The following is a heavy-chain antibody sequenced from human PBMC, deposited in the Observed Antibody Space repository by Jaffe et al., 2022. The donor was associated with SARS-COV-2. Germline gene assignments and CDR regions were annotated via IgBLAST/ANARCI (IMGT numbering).Heavy chain of an antibody. V-gene: IGHV4-34*01. J-gene: IGHJ3*01. CDR1: GVSFSDHY. CDR2: IDYSGRT. D-gene: IGHD1-26*01. CDR3: ASWELDIKRTFAL. Sequence: QVQLQQWGAGLLKPSETLSLTCAVNGVSFSDHYWNWIRQSPGKGLEWIGEIDYSGRTNYNPSLWSRVTMSVDASKKQFSLRLQSATAADTAMYYCASWELDIKRTFALWGQGTMVTVSS.